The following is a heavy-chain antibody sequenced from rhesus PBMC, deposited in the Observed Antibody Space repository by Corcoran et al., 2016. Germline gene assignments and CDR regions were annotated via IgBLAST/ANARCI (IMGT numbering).Heavy chain of an antibody. CDR1: GLSFRDYY. Sequence: EVQLVESGGGLAKPGGSLRLSCAASGLSFRDYYMYWVRQAPGKGRGWGSGISYTGGSTYYADSVKGRFTISGENAKNTLYLQMDSLRAEDTAVYYCARERKSSSSYMDYWGQGVLVTVSS. CDR3: ARERKSSSSYMDY. V-gene: IGHV3S18*01. CDR2: ISYTGGST. D-gene: IGHD6-19*01. J-gene: IGHJ4*01.